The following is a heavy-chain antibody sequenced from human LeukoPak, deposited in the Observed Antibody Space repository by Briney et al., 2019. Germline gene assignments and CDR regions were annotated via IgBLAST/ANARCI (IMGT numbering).Heavy chain of an antibody. CDR2: IYYSGST. CDR3: ARGSVEGLRWYTS. J-gene: IGHJ4*02. V-gene: IGHV4-39*07. Sequence: SETLSLTCTVSGGSISSSSYYWGWIRQPPGKGLEWIGSIYYSGSTYYNPSLKSRVTISVDTSKNQFSLKLSSVTAADTAVYYCARGSVEGLRWYTSWGQGTLVTVSS. CDR1: GGSISSSSYY. D-gene: IGHD4-23*01.